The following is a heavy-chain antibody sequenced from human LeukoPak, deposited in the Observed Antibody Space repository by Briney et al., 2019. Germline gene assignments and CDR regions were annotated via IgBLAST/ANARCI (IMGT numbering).Heavy chain of an antibody. Sequence: ASVKVSXKASGYTFTVYGISWVRQAPGQGLEWMGWISAYNGNTNYAQKLHGRVTMTTDTSTSTAYMELRSLRSDDTAVYYCARDGDYAGFDYWGQGTLVTVSS. J-gene: IGHJ4*02. D-gene: IGHD4-17*01. CDR3: ARDGDYAGFDY. CDR2: ISAYNGNT. V-gene: IGHV1-18*01. CDR1: GYTFTVYG.